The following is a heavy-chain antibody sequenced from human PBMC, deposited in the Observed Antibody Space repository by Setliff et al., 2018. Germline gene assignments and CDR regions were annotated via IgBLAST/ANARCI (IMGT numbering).Heavy chain of an antibody. Sequence: PGGSLRLSCAASGFTFNMYGMHWVRQAPGKGLEWVAFTRLDGNSKYYADSVKGRFTISRDNSKNTLYLQMNSLRGDDTAVYYCARNNGNYILDYWGQGTLVTVSS. CDR3: ARNNGNYILDY. CDR1: GFTFNMYG. CDR2: TRLDGNSK. V-gene: IGHV3-30*12. D-gene: IGHD1-1*01. J-gene: IGHJ4*02.